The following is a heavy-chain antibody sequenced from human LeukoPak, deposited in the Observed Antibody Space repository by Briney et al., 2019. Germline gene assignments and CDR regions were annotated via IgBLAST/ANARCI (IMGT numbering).Heavy chain of an antibody. D-gene: IGHD3-22*01. V-gene: IGHV4-59*01. CDR2: IYYSGST. J-gene: IGHJ3*02. Sequence: SETLSLTCTVSGGSISSYYWSWIRQPPGKGLEWIGYIYYSGSTNYNPSLKSRVTISVDTSKNQFSLKLSSVTAADTAVYYCARADYYDSSGYHHAFDIWGQGTMVTVSS. CDR1: GGSISSYY. CDR3: ARADYYDSSGYHHAFDI.